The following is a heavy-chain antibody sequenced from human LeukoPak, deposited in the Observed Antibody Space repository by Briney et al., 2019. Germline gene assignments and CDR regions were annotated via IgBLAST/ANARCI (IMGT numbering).Heavy chain of an antibody. CDR2: IYYSGST. CDR3: ARFITMVRGVVGFDY. J-gene: IGHJ4*02. CDR1: GGSISSGGYY. Sequence: SQTLSLTCTVSGGSISSGGYYWSWIRQHPGKGLEWIGYIYYSGSTYYNPSLKSRVTISVDTSKNQFSLKLSSVTAADTAVYYCARFITMVRGVVGFDYWGQGTLVSVSS. D-gene: IGHD3-10*01. V-gene: IGHV4-31*03.